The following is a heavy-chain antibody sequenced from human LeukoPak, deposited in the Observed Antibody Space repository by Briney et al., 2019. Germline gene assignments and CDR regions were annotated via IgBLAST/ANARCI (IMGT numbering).Heavy chain of an antibody. V-gene: IGHV1-2*02. J-gene: IGHJ5*02. CDR2: INPNSGGT. Sequence: ASVKVSCKASGYTFTDYYMHWVRQAPGQGLEWMGWINPNSGGTNYAQKFQGRVTMARDTSISTAYMEVSRLRSDDTAVYYCARDRGSLGWFDPWGQGTLVTVSS. D-gene: IGHD3-16*01. CDR3: ARDRGSLGWFDP. CDR1: GYTFTDYY.